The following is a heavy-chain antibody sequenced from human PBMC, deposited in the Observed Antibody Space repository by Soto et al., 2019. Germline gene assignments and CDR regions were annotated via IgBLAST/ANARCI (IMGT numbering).Heavy chain of an antibody. CDR2: FIPIFDAA. D-gene: IGHD3-10*01. J-gene: IGHJ3*02. V-gene: IGHV1-69*13. CDR3: ARKAESYGFDI. Sequence: ASVRVSCKASGDTFTNYAINWVRQAPGQGLEWMGGFIPIFDAANYAQNFRGRVTITADESTSTAYMELSGLRSEDTAMYYCARKAESYGFDIWGQGTLVTVSS. CDR1: GDTFTNYA.